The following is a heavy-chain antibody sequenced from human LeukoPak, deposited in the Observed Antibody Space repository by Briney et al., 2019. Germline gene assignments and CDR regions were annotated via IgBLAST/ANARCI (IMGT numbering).Heavy chain of an antibody. Sequence: GASVKVSCKASGHTFTGYYMHWVRQAPGQGLKWMGWINPNRGGTNYAQKFQGRVTMTRDTSISTAYMELSRLRSDDTAVYYCARSDSSGWYFDYWGQGTLVTVSS. CDR1: GHTFTGYY. CDR2: INPNRGGT. J-gene: IGHJ4*02. D-gene: IGHD6-19*01. V-gene: IGHV1-2*02. CDR3: ARSDSSGWYFDY.